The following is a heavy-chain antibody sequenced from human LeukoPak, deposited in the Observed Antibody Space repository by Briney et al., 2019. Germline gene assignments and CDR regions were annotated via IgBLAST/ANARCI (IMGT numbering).Heavy chain of an antibody. V-gene: IGHV1-46*01. CDR2: INPSGGST. J-gene: IGHJ2*01. Sequence: GASVKVSCKASGYTFTSYYMHWVRQAPGQGLEWMGIINPSGGSTSYAQKFQGRVTMTRDTSTSTVYMELSSLRSEDTAVYYCARGAPSYYYYGSGKPQTWYFDLWGRGTLVTVSS. CDR1: GYTFTSYY. D-gene: IGHD3-10*01. CDR3: ARGAPSYYYYGSGKPQTWYFDL.